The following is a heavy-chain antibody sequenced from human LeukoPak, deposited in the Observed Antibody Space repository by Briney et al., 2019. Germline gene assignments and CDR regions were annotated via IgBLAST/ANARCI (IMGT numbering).Heavy chain of an antibody. J-gene: IGHJ4*02. V-gene: IGHV1-69*04. CDR2: IIPILGTA. CDR1: GGTFSSYA. Sequence: SVKVSCKASGGTFSSYAISWVRQAPGQGLEWMGRIIPILGTANYAQKFQGRVTITADKSTSTAYMELSSLRSEDTAVYYCARGNDSSGYYGDYWGQGTLVTVSS. CDR3: ARGNDSSGYYGDY. D-gene: IGHD3-22*01.